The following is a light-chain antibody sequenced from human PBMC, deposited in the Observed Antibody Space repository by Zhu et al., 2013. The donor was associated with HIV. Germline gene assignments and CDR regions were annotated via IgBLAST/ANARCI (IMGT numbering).Light chain of an antibody. CDR2: RNN. V-gene: IGLV1-47*01. J-gene: IGLJ3*02. Sequence: QSVLTQPPSASGTPGQRVTISCSGSSSNIGSNIVNWYQQLPGTAPKLLIYRNNQWPSGVPDRFSGSKSGTSASLAISGLRSEDEADYYCATWDDSLSVWVFGGGTKLTVL. CDR3: ATWDDSLSVWV. CDR1: SSNIGSNI.